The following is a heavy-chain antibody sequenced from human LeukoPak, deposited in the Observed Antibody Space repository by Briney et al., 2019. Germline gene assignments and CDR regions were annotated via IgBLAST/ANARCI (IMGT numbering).Heavy chain of an antibody. CDR3: ARQITSPYYYYGMDV. J-gene: IGHJ6*02. CDR1: GFTFSSYA. D-gene: IGHD3-10*01. V-gene: IGHV3-23*01. Sequence: GGSLRLSCAASGFTFSSYAMSWVRQAPGKGLEWVSAISGSGGSTYYADSVKGRFTISRDNSKNTLYLQMNGLRAEDTAVYYCARQITSPYYYYGMDVWGQGTTVTVSS. CDR2: ISGSGGST.